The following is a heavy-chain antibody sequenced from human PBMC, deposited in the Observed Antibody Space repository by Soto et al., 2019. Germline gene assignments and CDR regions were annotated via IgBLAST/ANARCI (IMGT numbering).Heavy chain of an antibody. CDR1: GFTFSSYG. CDR2: IWYDGSNK. Sequence: QVQLVESGGGVVQPGRSLRLSCAASGFTFSSYGMHWVRQAPGKGLEWVAVIWYDGSNKYYADSVKGRFTISRDNSKNTLYLQMNSLRAEDTAVYYCARDGGGYREYNWFDPWGQGTLVTVSS. D-gene: IGHD5-12*01. V-gene: IGHV3-33*01. CDR3: ARDGGGYREYNWFDP. J-gene: IGHJ5*02.